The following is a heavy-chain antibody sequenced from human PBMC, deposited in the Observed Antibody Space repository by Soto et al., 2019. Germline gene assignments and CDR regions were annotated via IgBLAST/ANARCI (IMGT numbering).Heavy chain of an antibody. CDR2: ISANNGIT. CDR3: ARDYGGLEDY. V-gene: IGHV1-18*01. J-gene: IGHJ4*02. D-gene: IGHD4-17*01. Sequence: ASVKVSCKASGYTFSSYGFSWVRQAPGQGLEWMGWISANNGITNYAQKFQGRVTMTTDTSTSTVYMELRSLRSDDTAVYYCARDYGGLEDYWGQGTLVTVSS. CDR1: GYTFSSYG.